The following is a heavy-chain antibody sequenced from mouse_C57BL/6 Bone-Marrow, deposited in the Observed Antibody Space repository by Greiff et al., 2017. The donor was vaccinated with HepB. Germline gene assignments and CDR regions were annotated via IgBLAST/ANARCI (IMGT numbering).Heavy chain of an antibody. CDR3: ATTGFAY. CDR2: IDPSDSYT. D-gene: IGHD4-1*02. J-gene: IGHJ3*01. V-gene: IGHV1-59*01. Sequence: QVQLQQPGAELVRPGTSVKLSCKASGYTFTSYWMHWVKQRPGQGLEWIGVIDPSDSYTNYNQKCKGKATLTVDTSSSTAYMQLSSLTSEDSAVYYCATTGFAYWGQGTLVTVSA. CDR1: GYTFTSYW.